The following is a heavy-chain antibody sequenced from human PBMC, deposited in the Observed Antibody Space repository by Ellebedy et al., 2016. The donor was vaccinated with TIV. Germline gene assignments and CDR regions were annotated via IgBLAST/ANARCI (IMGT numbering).Heavy chain of an antibody. CDR1: GASISRSPDY. CDR3: ARHAVEMDTISYFDN. Sequence: SETLSLXCTVSGASISRSPDYWAWIRQPPGKGLEWIGSITYSAMTHYTPSLRGRVTISVDTSKNQFSLKLSSVTAADTAVYYCARHAVEMDTISYFDNWGQGTLVTVSS. CDR2: ITYSAMT. V-gene: IGHV4-39*01. J-gene: IGHJ4*02. D-gene: IGHD5-24*01.